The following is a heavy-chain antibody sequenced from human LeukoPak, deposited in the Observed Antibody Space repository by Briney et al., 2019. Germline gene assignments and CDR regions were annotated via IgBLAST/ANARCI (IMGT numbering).Heavy chain of an antibody. D-gene: IGHD2-15*01. CDR1: GFTFSSYA. CDR3: ASRDSCSGGTCYGLQY. J-gene: IGHJ4*02. Sequence: PGGSLRLSCAASGFTFSSYAMSWVRQAPGKGLEWVSAISGSGGSTYYADSVKGRFTISRDSSKNTLCLQMNSLRAEDTAVYYCASRDSCSGGTCYGLQYWGQGTLVTVSS. V-gene: IGHV3-23*01. CDR2: ISGSGGST.